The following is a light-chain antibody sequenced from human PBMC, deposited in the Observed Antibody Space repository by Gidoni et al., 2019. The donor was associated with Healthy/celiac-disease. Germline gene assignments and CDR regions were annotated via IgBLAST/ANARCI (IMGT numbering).Light chain of an antibody. CDR3: QQSYSTPYT. V-gene: IGKV1-39*01. CDR1: QSISSY. Sequence: DIERTQSPSSLSASVGDRFTITCRASQSISSYENWCQQKPGKAPKLLIYAASSLQSGVPSRFSGSGAGTDFTLTISSLQPEDFATYYLQQSYSTPYTFXXXTKLEIK. CDR2: AAS. J-gene: IGKJ2*01.